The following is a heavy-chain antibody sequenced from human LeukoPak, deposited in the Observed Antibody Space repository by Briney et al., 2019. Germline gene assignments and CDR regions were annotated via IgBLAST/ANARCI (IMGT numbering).Heavy chain of an antibody. V-gene: IGHV3-23*01. CDR2: ISGSGGAT. CDR3: AKEHNYYGSGSWDYDY. CDR1: GFTFNNFG. J-gene: IGHJ4*02. D-gene: IGHD3-10*01. Sequence: GGTLRLSCAASGFTFNNFGMNWVRQAPGKGLEWVSAISGSGGATYYTDSVKGRFTISRDNSKNTVYLQMNSLRAEDTAVYYCAKEHNYYGSGSWDYDYWGQGTLVTVSS.